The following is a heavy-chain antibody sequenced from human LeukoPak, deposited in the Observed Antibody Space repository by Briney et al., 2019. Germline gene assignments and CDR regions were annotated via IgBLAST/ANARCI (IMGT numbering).Heavy chain of an antibody. D-gene: IGHD6-19*01. CDR2: IYSSSSHI. Sequence: GGSLRLSCAASGFSFSSYSMNWVRQAPGKGLEWVSSIYSSSSHIYYADSVKGRFTISRDNAKNSLYLQMNSLRAEDTAVYYCARDVLAKAVAPFWGQGTLVTASS. J-gene: IGHJ4*02. CDR3: ARDVLAKAVAPF. CDR1: GFSFSSYS. V-gene: IGHV3-21*01.